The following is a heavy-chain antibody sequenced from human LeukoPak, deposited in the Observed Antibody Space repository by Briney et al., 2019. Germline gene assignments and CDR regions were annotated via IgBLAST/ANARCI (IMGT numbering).Heavy chain of an antibody. J-gene: IGHJ6*02. CDR1: GFTFSSYA. V-gene: IGHV3-23*01. D-gene: IGHD5-18*01. CDR3: ARDQAHSYGYGAEENYYYYYGMDV. CDR2: ISGSGGST. Sequence: GGSLRLSCAASGFTFSSYAMSWVRQAPGKGLEWVSAISGSGGSTYYADSVKRRFTISRDNAKNSLYLQMNSLRAEDTAVYYCARDQAHSYGYGAEENYYYYYGMDVWGQGTTVTVSS.